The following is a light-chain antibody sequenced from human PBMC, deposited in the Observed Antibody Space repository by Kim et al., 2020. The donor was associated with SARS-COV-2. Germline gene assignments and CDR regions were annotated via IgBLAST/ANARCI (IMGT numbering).Light chain of an antibody. Sequence: SYELTQPPSVSVAPGKTARITCGGNNIGSKSVHWYQQKPGQAPVLVIYYDSDRPSGIPERFSGSNSGNTATLTISRVEAGDEADYYCHVWDSSSDHPYWVFGGGTKLTVL. J-gene: IGLJ3*02. CDR3: HVWDSSSDHPYWV. CDR2: YDS. V-gene: IGLV3-21*04. CDR1: NIGSKS.